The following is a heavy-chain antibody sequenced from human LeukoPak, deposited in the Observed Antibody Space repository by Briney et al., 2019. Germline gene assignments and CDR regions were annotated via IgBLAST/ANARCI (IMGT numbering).Heavy chain of an antibody. D-gene: IGHD5-18*01. Sequence: SETLSLTCTVSGGSINSDSVYWGWIRQPAGKGLEWIGNIFYSASSSYSPSLQSPVTLSLDTSRMQFPLKLHSVTAADTAVYYCAKSNSYGLVDIWGQGTMVTVSS. CDR2: IFYSASS. V-gene: IGHV4-39*06. CDR3: AKSNSYGLVDI. CDR1: GGSINSDSVY. J-gene: IGHJ3*02.